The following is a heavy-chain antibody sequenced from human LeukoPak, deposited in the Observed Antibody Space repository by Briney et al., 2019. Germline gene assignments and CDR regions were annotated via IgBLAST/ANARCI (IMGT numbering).Heavy chain of an antibody. CDR1: GFTSSNYA. J-gene: IGHJ4*02. Sequence: PGRTLRLSRAVSGFTSSNYAIHCVPEAPGKGLEGGASIRFKRNFYAACVKGRFTISRDNSKSTVSLQMDTLRTGDTALYYCARENRGFDFWGQGSQVTVSS. CDR3: ARENRGFDF. D-gene: IGHD1/OR15-1a*01. CDR2: IRFKRN. V-gene: IGHV3-30*02.